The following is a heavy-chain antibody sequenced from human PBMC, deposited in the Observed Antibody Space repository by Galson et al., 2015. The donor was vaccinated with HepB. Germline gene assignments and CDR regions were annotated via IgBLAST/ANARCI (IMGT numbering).Heavy chain of an antibody. V-gene: IGHV3-23*01. CDR2: ISGSGGST. Sequence: SLRLSCAASGFTFSSYAMSWVRQAPGKGLEWVSAISGSGGSTYYADSVKGRFTISRDNSKNTLYLQMNSLRAEDTAVYYCARDGPRSSGSYPCWGQGTLVTVSS. J-gene: IGHJ4*02. CDR3: ARDGPRSSGSYPC. CDR1: GFTFSSYA. D-gene: IGHD3-10*01.